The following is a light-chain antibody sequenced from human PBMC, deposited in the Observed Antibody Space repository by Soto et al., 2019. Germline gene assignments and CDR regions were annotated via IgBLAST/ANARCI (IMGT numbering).Light chain of an antibody. V-gene: IGKV1-5*03. Sequence: DLQMTQSPSTLSASVGDRVTITCRASQSISNWLAWYQQKPVKAPKLLIYKASSLESGAPSRFSGSGSGTEFTLSISNLQPDDFATYYCLQYNSYPYTFGQGTKLEIK. J-gene: IGKJ2*01. CDR3: LQYNSYPYT. CDR1: QSISNW. CDR2: KAS.